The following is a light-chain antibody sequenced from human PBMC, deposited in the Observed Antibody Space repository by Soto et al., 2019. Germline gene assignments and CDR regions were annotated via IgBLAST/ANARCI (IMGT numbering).Light chain of an antibody. CDR3: QQANSFPRT. J-gene: IGKJ1*01. Sequence: IHRTHAPSSVSASLGDIVSITFRASQSVSSALAWYQQKPGKAPKLLIYAASTLQNGVPSRFSGSGSGTDFTLTISSLQPEDSATYYCQQANSFPRTFGQGTKVDIK. V-gene: IGKV1D-12*01. CDR1: QSVSSA. CDR2: AAS.